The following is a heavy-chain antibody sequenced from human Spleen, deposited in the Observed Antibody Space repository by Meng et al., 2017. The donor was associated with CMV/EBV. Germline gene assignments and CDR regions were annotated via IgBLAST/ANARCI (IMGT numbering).Heavy chain of an antibody. CDR1: GFTLNSYS. Sequence: GESLKISCAASGFTLNSYSMSWVRQAPGKGLQWVSSISTTSSYIYYADSMKGRFTISRDNAKNSVYLQMNSLRAEDTAVYYCARTMIVVVRDLYYFDYWGQGTLVTVSS. J-gene: IGHJ4*02. CDR3: ARTMIVVVRDLYYFDY. D-gene: IGHD3-22*01. V-gene: IGHV3-21*01. CDR2: ISTTSSYI.